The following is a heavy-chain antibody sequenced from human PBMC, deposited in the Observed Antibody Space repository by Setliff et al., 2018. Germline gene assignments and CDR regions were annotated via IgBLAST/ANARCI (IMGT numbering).Heavy chain of an antibody. J-gene: IGHJ5*02. CDR2: IYSGGSRT. CDR1: GFTFNRYA. Sequence: PGGSLRLSCVASGFTFNRYAMSWVRQAPGRGLEWVSVIYSGGSRTYYPDSVEGRFTISRDDSKSTLFLQMNNLRVEDTAIYYCAKEYSSSWSYNWFDPWGQGTLVTVSS. V-gene: IGHV3-23*03. D-gene: IGHD6-13*01. CDR3: AKEYSSSWSYNWFDP.